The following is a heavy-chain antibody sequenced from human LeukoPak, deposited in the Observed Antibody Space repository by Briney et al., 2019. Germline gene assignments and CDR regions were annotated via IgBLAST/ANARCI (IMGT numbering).Heavy chain of an antibody. CDR3: ASRREIITNYDYVWGSFDY. D-gene: IGHD3-16*01. J-gene: IGHJ4*02. CDR2: IIPIFGTA. Sequence: GASVKVSCKASGGTFSSYAIRWVRQAPGQGLEWMGGIIPIFGTANYAQKFQGRVTITTDESTSTAYMELSSLRSEDTAVYYCASRREIITNYDYVWGSFDYWGQGTLVTVSS. V-gene: IGHV1-69*05. CDR1: GGTFSSYA.